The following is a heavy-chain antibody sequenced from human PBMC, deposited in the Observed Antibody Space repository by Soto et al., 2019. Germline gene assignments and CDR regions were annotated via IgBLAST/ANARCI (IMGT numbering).Heavy chain of an antibody. CDR2: IYHSGST. J-gene: IGHJ4*02. CDR3: ARHIAVSGTRGFDF. V-gene: IGHV4-4*02. Sequence: QVQLQESGPGPMKPSGTLSLTCAVSGGSISTNWWSWVRQPPGKGLEWIGEIYHSGSTTYIPALKNRVTMSVDKSQNHLSLNLNSVTAADTAVYYCARHIAVSGTRGFDFWGQGTLVTVSS. D-gene: IGHD6-19*01. CDR1: GGSISTNW.